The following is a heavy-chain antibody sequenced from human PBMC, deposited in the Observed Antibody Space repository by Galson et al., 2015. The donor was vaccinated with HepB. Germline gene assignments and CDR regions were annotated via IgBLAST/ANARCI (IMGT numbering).Heavy chain of an antibody. CDR3: ARGQVLLWFGESDSYYGMDV. V-gene: IGHV3-21*01. Sequence: FLRLSCAASGFTFSSYSMNWVRQAPGKGLEWVSSISSSSSYIYYADSVKGRFTISRDNAKNSLYLQMNSLRAEDTAVYYCARGQVLLWFGESDSYYGMDVWGQGTTVTVSS. D-gene: IGHD3-10*01. J-gene: IGHJ6*02. CDR2: ISSSSSYI. CDR1: GFTFSSYS.